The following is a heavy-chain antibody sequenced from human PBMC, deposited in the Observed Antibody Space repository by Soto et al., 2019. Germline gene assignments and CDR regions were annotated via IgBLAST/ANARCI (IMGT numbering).Heavy chain of an antibody. Sequence: SETLSLTCTVSGGSISSGSYYWSWIRQLPGKGLEWIGYIYSSGTTYYNPSLKSRVTISVDTSKNQFSLKLSSVTAADTAMYYCARHNPTEMVSGWFDPWGQGTLVTVSS. CDR1: GGSISSGSYY. CDR3: ARHNPTEMVSGWFDP. CDR2: IYSSGTT. J-gene: IGHJ5*02. D-gene: IGHD2-8*01. V-gene: IGHV4-31*03.